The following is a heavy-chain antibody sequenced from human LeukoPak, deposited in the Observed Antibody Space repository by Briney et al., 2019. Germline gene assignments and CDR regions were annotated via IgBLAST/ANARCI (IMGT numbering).Heavy chain of an antibody. CDR1: GFTFSSYE. CDR3: ARSTLATTGTY. V-gene: IGHV3-48*03. D-gene: IGHD2-8*02. J-gene: IGHJ4*02. CDR2: ISTSGTTI. Sequence: PGGSLRLSCAASGFTFSSYEMNWVRQAPGKGLEWVSYISTSGTTIYYADSVKGRFTISRDNAKNSLYLQMNSLRAEDTAVYYCARSTLATTGTYWGQGTLVTVSS.